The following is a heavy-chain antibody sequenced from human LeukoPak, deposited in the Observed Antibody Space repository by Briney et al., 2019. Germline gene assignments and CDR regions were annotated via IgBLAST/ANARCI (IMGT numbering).Heavy chain of an antibody. CDR1: GFTFSSYS. CDR3: ARHDDFDWLFNY. J-gene: IGHJ4*02. Sequence: GGSLRLSCAASGFTFSSYSMNWVRQAPGKGLEWVSSISSSSSYIYYADSVKGRFTISRDNAKNSLYLQMNSLRAEDTAVYYCARHDDFDWLFNYWGQGTLVTVSS. CDR2: ISSSSSYI. D-gene: IGHD3-9*01. V-gene: IGHV3-21*01.